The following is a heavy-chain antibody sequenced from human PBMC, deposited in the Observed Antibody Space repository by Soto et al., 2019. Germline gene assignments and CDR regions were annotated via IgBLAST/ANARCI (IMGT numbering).Heavy chain of an antibody. D-gene: IGHD6-6*01. CDR1: GGTFSSYA. CDR3: ARKGIAAQTNWFDP. V-gene: IGHV1-69*06. Sequence: SVKVSCKASGGTFSSYAIGWVRQAPGQGLEWMGGIIPIFGTANYAQKFQGRVTITADKSTSTAYMELSSLRSEDTAVYYCARKGIAAQTNWFDPWGQGTLVTVSS. J-gene: IGHJ5*02. CDR2: IIPIFGTA.